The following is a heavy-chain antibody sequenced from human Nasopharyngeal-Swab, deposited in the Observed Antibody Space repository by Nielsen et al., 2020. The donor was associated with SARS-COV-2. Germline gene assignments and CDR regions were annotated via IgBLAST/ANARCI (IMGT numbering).Heavy chain of an antibody. CDR3: ARRYSSSWYVYYGMDV. Sequence: GESLKISCKGSGYSFTSYWIGWVRQMPGKGLEWMGIIYPGDSDTRYSPSFQGQVTISADKSISTAYLQWSSLKASDTAMYYCARRYSSSWYVYYGMDVWGQGTTVTASS. D-gene: IGHD6-13*01. J-gene: IGHJ6*02. CDR2: IYPGDSDT. V-gene: IGHV5-51*01. CDR1: GYSFTSYW.